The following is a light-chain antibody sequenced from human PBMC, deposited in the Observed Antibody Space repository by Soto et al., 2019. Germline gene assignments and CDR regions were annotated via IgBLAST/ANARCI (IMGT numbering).Light chain of an antibody. CDR2: GAS. CDR3: PKYNSAPLT. J-gene: IGKJ4*01. Sequence: EIVMTQSPATLSVSPGERATLSCRASQSVSSNLAWYQQKPGQAPRLLIYGASTRATGIPARFSGSGSGTEFTLTISSLQPEDVGTYYCPKYNSAPLTGGGGTKVEIK. V-gene: IGKV3D-15*01. CDR1: QSVSSN.